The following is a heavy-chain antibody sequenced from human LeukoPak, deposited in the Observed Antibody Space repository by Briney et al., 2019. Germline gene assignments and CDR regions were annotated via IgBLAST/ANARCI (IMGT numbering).Heavy chain of an antibody. D-gene: IGHD3-22*01. CDR2: ISGSGGST. CDR3: AKVPEGIVVVITRTGFDY. Sequence: HPGGSLRLSCAASGFTFSSYAMSWVRQAPGKGLEWVSAISGSGGSTYYADSVKGRFTISRDNSKNTLYLQMNSLRAEDTAVYYCAKVPEGIVVVITRTGFDYWGQGTLVTVSS. J-gene: IGHJ4*02. CDR1: GFTFSSYA. V-gene: IGHV3-23*01.